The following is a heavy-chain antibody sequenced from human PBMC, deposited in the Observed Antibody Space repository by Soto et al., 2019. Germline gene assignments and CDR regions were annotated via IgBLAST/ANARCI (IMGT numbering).Heavy chain of an antibody. CDR2: IYSGGST. V-gene: IGHV3-66*01. Sequence: EVQLVESGGGLVQPGGSLRLSCAASGFTVSSNYMSWVRQAPGKGLEWVSVIYSGGSTYYADSVKGRFTISRDNSKNTLYVQMNSVRAQETAVYYCAREGSSSWYDYWGQGTLVTVSS. J-gene: IGHJ4*02. D-gene: IGHD6-13*01. CDR3: AREGSSSWYDY. CDR1: GFTVSSNY.